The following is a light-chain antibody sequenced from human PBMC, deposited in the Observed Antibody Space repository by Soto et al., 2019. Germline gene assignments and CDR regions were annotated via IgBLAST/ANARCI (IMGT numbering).Light chain of an antibody. CDR1: SGDVGGYKF. V-gene: IGLV2-14*01. Sequence: QSALTQPASVYGSPGQSITIYCTGTSGDVGGYKFVSWYQQHPGKAPKLMIYEVSNRPSGVSSRFSGSKSGNTASLTISGLQAEDEADYFCCSYTVKIYFFGNGTKVTVL. J-gene: IGLJ1*01. CDR2: EVS. CDR3: CSYTVKIYF.